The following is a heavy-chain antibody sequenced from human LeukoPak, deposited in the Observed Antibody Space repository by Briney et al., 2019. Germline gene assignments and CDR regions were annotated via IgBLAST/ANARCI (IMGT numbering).Heavy chain of an antibody. J-gene: IGHJ5*02. CDR2: IYYSGST. D-gene: IGHD2-21*02. CDR3: ARFVVVTAMMYNWFDP. CDR1: GGSISSYY. Sequence: PSETLSLTCTVSGGSISSYYWSWIRQPPGKGLEWIGYIYYSGSTNYNPSLKSRVTISVDTSKNQFSLKLSSVTAADTAVYYCARFVVVTAMMYNWFDPWGQGTLVTVSS. V-gene: IGHV4-59*01.